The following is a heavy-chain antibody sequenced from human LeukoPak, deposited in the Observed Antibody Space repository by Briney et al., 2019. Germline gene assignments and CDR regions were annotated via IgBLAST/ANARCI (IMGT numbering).Heavy chain of an antibody. J-gene: IGHJ1*01. D-gene: IGHD1-26*01. CDR1: GFTFSSYA. Sequence: GGSLRLSCAASGFTFSSYALHWVRQAPGKGLEWVAVTSYGGSHKYYADSVKGRFTISRDDSKNTLYLQMNSLRAEDTAVYYCARQGAREHWGQGTLVTVSS. CDR3: ARQGAREH. CDR2: TSYGGSHK. V-gene: IGHV3-30-3*01.